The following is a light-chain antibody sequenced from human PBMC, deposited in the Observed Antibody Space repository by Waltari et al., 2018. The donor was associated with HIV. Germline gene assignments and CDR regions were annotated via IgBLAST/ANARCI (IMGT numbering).Light chain of an antibody. J-gene: IGLJ3*02. CDR2: SNN. CDR1: SLNIGSNS. Sequence: QSVLTQPPSASATPGQRVTISCSGSSLNIGSNSANWYQQLPGTAPKVFIHSNNQRRSGVPVRFSGSRSGTSASLAISGLQSEDEADYYCSAWDDSLKGHVFGGGTKLTVL. CDR3: SAWDDSLKGHV. V-gene: IGLV1-44*01.